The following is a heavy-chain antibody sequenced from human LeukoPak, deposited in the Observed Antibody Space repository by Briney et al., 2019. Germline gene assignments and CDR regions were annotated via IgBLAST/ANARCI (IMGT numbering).Heavy chain of an antibody. Sequence: GGSLRLSCAASGFTFSSYWMSWVRQAPGKGLEWVANIKQDGSEKYYVDSVKGRFTISRDNAKNSLYLQMNSLRAEDTALYYCAKVVAVAGTARLKGSAFDIWGQGTMVTVSS. CDR1: GFTFSSYW. V-gene: IGHV3-7*03. D-gene: IGHD6-19*01. J-gene: IGHJ3*02. CDR2: IKQDGSEK. CDR3: AKVVAVAGTARLKGSAFDI.